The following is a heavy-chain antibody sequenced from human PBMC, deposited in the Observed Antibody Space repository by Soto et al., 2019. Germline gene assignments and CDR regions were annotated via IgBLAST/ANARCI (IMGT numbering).Heavy chain of an antibody. D-gene: IGHD2-2*01. CDR1: GFTFSSYW. CDR2: INSDGSST. J-gene: IGHJ6*02. V-gene: IGHV3-74*01. Sequence: GESLKISCAASGFTFSSYWMHWVRQAPGKGLVWVSRINSDGSSTSYADSVKGRFTISRDNAKNTLYLQMNSLRAEDTAVYYCARGSHCSSTSCYVSGTYYYYYGMDVWGQGTTVTVSS. CDR3: ARGSHCSSTSCYVSGTYYYYYGMDV.